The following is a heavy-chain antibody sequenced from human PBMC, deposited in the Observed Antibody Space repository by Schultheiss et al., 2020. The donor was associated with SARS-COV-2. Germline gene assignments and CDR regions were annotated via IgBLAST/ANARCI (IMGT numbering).Heavy chain of an antibody. V-gene: IGHV4-39*07. CDR1: GGSISSGGYY. CDR2: IYHSGST. J-gene: IGHJ4*02. CDR3: ARVRQTRGFDY. Sequence: SETLSLTCTVSGGSISSGGYYWSWIRQHPGKGLEWIGSIYHSGSTYYNPSLKSRVTISVDTSKNQFSLRLNSVTAADTAVYFCARVRQTRGFDYWGQGTLVTVSS.